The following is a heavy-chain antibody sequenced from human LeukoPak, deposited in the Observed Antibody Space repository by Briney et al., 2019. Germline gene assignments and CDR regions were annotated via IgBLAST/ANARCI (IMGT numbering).Heavy chain of an antibody. CDR3: ARTKVVPAAIGVSPGRRVDY. J-gene: IGHJ4*02. V-gene: IGHV4-30-2*01. Sequence: SETLSLTCTVSGGSISSGGYYWSWIRQPPGKGLEWIGYIYHSGSTYYNPSLKSRVTISVDTSKNQFSLKLSSVTAADTAVYYCARTKVVPAAIGVSPGRRVDYWGQGTLVTVSS. D-gene: IGHD2-2*01. CDR1: GGSISSGGYY. CDR2: IYHSGST.